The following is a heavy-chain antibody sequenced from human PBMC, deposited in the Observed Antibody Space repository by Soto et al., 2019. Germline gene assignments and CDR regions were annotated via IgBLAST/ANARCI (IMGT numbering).Heavy chain of an antibody. CDR2: ISWDGGST. CDR3: AKDINGYSGYDWEHYYGMDV. D-gene: IGHD5-12*01. V-gene: IGHV3-43*01. J-gene: IGHJ6*02. Sequence: GGSLRLSCAASGFTFDDYTMHWVRQAPGKGLEWVSLISWDGGSTYYADSVKGRFTISRDNSKNSLYLQMNSLRTEDTALYYCAKDINGYSGYDWEHYYGMDVWGQGTTVTVSS. CDR1: GFTFDDYT.